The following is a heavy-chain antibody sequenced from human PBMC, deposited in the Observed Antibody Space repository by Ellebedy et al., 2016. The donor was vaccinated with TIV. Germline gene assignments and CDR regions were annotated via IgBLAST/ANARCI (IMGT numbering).Heavy chain of an antibody. J-gene: IGHJ3*01. V-gene: IGHV3-74*01. CDR2: IHSDGSST. CDR1: GFDFSYYW. D-gene: IGHD5-24*01. CDR3: ARGDVGAFDL. Sequence: GGSLRLXCVASGFDFSYYWMHWVRQAPGKGPVWVSRIHSDGSSTTYAESVKGRLTISRDNAKNTVLLQMNSLRADDTAIYYCARGDVGAFDLWGQGTMVTVSS.